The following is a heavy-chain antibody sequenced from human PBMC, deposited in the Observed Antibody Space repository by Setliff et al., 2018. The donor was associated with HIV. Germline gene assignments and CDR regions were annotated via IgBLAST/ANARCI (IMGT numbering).Heavy chain of an antibody. D-gene: IGHD6-13*01. CDR3: ARDRGRGMAPSGILDYYYMDV. Sequence: GGSLRLSCAASGFTVSRYYMSWVRQAPGKGLEWVSIIYSGGTTYYADSVKGRFIISRHNSNNTLYLQMNGLRAEDSAMYYCARDRGRGMAPSGILDYYYMDVWAKGTTVTVS. V-gene: IGHV3-53*04. CDR1: GFTVSRYY. CDR2: IYSGGTT. J-gene: IGHJ6*03.